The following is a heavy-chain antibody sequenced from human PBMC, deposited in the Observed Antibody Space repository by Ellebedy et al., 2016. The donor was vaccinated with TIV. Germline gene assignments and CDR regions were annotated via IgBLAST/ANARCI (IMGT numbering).Heavy chain of an antibody. CDR1: GFTFSNYA. D-gene: IGHD2-15*01. J-gene: IGHJ4*02. CDR2: ISYDGSNS. Sequence: GESLKISCVASGFTFSNYAMHWVRQAPGKGLEWVAVISYDGSNSHYADSVKGRFTISRDNSKNTQDLQMNSLRAEDTAVYYCAREIDSPDAYCSGESCYPDYWGQGTLVTVSS. CDR3: AREIDSPDAYCSGESCYPDY. V-gene: IGHV3-30-3*01.